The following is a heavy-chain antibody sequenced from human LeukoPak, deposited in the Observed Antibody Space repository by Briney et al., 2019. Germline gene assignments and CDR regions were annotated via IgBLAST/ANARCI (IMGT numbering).Heavy chain of an antibody. Sequence: PGGSLRLSCAASGFTCSSYWMSWVRQAPGKGLEWVANIKQDGSGKYYVDSVKGRFTISRDNAKNSLYLQMNSLRAEDTAVYYCARGSGSYWVLVYWGQGTLVTVSS. CDR2: IKQDGSGK. J-gene: IGHJ4*02. CDR3: ARGSGSYWVLVY. D-gene: IGHD1-26*01. V-gene: IGHV3-7*01. CDR1: GFTCSSYW.